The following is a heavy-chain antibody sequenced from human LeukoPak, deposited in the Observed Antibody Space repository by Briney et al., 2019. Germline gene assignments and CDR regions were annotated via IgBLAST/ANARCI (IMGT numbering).Heavy chain of an antibody. CDR2: IYTSGST. J-gene: IGHJ6*02. CDR3: ARGVYGDYDPLDYYYYGMDV. CDR1: GGSISSYY. Sequence: SETLSLTCTVSGGSISSYYWSWIRQPAGKGLEWIWRIYTSGSTNYNPSLKSRVTMSVDTSKNQFSLKLSSVTAADTAVYYCARGVYGDYDPLDYYYYGMDVWGQGTTVTVSS. V-gene: IGHV4-4*07. D-gene: IGHD4-17*01.